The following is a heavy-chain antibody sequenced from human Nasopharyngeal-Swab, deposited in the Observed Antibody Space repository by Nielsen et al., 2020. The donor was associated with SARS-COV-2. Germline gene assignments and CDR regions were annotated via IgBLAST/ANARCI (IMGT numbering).Heavy chain of an antibody. CDR3: ASSLGYCSSTSCPRGWFDP. J-gene: IGHJ5*02. V-gene: IGHV1-18*01. D-gene: IGHD2-2*01. Sequence: ASVKVSCKASGYTFTSYGISWVRQAPGQGLEWMGWISAYNGNTNYAQKLQGRVTMTTDTSTSTAYMELRSLRSDDTALYYCASSLGYCSSTSCPRGWFDPWGQGTLVTVSS. CDR2: ISAYNGNT. CDR1: GYTFTSYG.